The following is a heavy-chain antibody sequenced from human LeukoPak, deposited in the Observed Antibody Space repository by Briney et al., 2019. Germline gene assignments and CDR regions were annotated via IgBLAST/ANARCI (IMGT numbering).Heavy chain of an antibody. CDR1: GGSVRSGSYY. V-gene: IGHV4-61*01. Sequence: SETLSLTCTVSGGSVRSGSYYWSWIRQPPGKGLEWIGYIYYSGSTNYNPSLKSRVTISVDTPKNQFSLKLSSVTAADTAVYYCARDRATVTIGDFDYWGQGTLVTVSS. CDR2: IYYSGST. J-gene: IGHJ4*02. D-gene: IGHD4-17*01. CDR3: ARDRATVTIGDFDY.